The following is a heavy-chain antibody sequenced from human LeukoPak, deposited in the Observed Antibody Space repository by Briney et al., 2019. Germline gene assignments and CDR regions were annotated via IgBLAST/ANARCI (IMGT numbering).Heavy chain of an antibody. J-gene: IGHJ5*02. CDR2: FDPEDGET. V-gene: IGHV1-24*01. CDR1: GYTLTELS. Sequence: ASVKVSCKVSGYTLTELSIHWVRQAPGKGLEWMGGFDPEDGETIYAQKFQGRVTMTEDTSTDTAYMELSSLRSEDTAVYYCATVNYLGFGWFDPWGQGTLVTVSS. CDR3: ATVNYLGFGWFDP. D-gene: IGHD1-7*01.